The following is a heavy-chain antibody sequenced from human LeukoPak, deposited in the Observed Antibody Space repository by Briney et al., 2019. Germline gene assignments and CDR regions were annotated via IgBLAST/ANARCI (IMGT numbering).Heavy chain of an antibody. Sequence: GGSLRLSCAASGFTFSSYSMNWVRQAPGKGLEWVSYISSSSTIYYADSVKGRFTISRDNSKNTLYLQMNSLRAEDTAVYYCARESPPSSYYYYYGMDVWGQGTTVTVSS. V-gene: IGHV3-48*01. CDR2: ISSSSTI. CDR1: GFTFSSYS. CDR3: ARESPPSSYYYYYGMDV. J-gene: IGHJ6*02.